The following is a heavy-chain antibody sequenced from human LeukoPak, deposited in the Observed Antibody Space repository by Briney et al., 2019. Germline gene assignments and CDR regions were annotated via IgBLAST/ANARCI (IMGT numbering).Heavy chain of an antibody. V-gene: IGHV3-23*01. CDR1: GFTFSSYA. J-gene: IGHJ4*02. CDR3: AKDRHILRHDYGGNGY. CDR2: ISGSGGST. D-gene: IGHD4-23*01. Sequence: GGSLRLSCAASGFTFSSYAMSWVRQAPGKGLEWVSAISGSGGSTYYADSVKGRFTISRDNSKNTLYLQMNSLRAEDTAVYYCAKDRHILRHDYGGNGYWGQGTLVTVSS.